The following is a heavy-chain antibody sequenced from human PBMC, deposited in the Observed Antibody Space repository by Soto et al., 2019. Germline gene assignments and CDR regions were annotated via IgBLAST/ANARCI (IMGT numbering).Heavy chain of an antibody. V-gene: IGHV4-39*01. CDR1: GGSISSSSYY. Sequence: QLQLQESGPGLVKPSETLSLTCTVSGGSISSSSYYWGWIRQPPGKGLEWIGSIYYSGSTYYNPSLKSRVTXXVXTXXNQFALKLSSVTAADTAVYYCASYSDLGSYPCFQHWGQGTLVTVSS. J-gene: IGHJ1*01. CDR2: IYYSGST. D-gene: IGHD1-26*01. CDR3: ASYSDLGSYPCFQH.